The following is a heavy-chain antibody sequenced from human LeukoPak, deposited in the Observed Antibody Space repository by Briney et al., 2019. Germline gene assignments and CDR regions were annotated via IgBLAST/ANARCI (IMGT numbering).Heavy chain of an antibody. CDR2: IYFGGPT. Sequence: NPSETLSLTCTVSSGSISSYYWSWIRQPPGKGPEWIGYIYFGGPTNYNPSLKSRVTISVDTSKNQFSLKLSSVTAADTAVYYCASLDSLQFDYWGQGTLVTVSS. J-gene: IGHJ4*02. CDR3: ASLDSLQFDY. D-gene: IGHD4-11*01. CDR1: SGSISSYY. V-gene: IGHV4-59*01.